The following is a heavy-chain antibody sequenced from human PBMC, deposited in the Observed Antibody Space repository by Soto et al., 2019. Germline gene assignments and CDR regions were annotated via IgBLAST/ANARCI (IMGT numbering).Heavy chain of an antibody. CDR1: GFTFDSHW. D-gene: IGHD6-19*01. CDR2: IKPDGYAA. V-gene: IGHV3-74*01. J-gene: IGHJ4*02. CDR3: VRESGVAADC. Sequence: ESGGVLVQPGGSLRLSCVASGFTFDSHWMHWVRQAPGEGLVWVSRIKPDGYAAAYADSVKGGFTISRDNTKNTVYLQMNSLRAEDTAVYFCVRESGVAADCWGQGTLVTVSS.